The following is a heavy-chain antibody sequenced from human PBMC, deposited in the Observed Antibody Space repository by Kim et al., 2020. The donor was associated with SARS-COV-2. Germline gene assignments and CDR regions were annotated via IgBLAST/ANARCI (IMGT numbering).Heavy chain of an antibody. V-gene: IGHV1-3*01. Sequence: FQGRVTITRDTSASTAYMGLSSLRSEDTAVYYCARGLEVAAVYYYYGMDVWGQGTTVTVSS. J-gene: IGHJ6*02. CDR3: ARGLEVAAVYYYYGMDV. D-gene: IGHD2-15*01.